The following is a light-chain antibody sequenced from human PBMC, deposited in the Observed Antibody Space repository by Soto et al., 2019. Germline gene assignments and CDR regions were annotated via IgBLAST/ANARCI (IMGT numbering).Light chain of an antibody. V-gene: IGLV2-14*01. J-gene: IGLJ1*01. CDR3: SSYTSSSPYV. CDR1: RSDVGGYNY. CDR2: EVS. Sequence: QSALTQPASVSGSPGQSVTISCTGTRSDVGGYNYVSWYQQHPGKAPKLMIYEVSNRPSGVSNRFSGSKSGNTASLTISGLQAEDEADYYCSSYTSSSPYVFGTRTKLTVL.